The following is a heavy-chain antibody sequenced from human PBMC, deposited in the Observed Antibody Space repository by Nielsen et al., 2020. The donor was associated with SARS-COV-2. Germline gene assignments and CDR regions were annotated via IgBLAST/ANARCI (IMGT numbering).Heavy chain of an antibody. Sequence: SETLSLTCTVSGGSISSSSYYWGWIRQPPGKGLEWIGSIYYRGSTYYNPSLKSRVTISVDTSKNHFSLNLSSVTAADTAVYYCARGRDYGSVYYMDVWGKGTTVTVSS. J-gene: IGHJ6*03. V-gene: IGHV4-39*02. CDR3: ARGRDYGSVYYMDV. D-gene: IGHD3-10*01. CDR2: IYYRGST. CDR1: GGSISSSSYY.